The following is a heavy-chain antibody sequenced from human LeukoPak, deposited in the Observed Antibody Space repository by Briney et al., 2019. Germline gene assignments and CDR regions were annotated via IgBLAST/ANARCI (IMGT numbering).Heavy chain of an antibody. CDR3: ARGKVAATELGYLQH. Sequence: RASVKVSCKASGGTFSSYAISWVRQAPGQGLGIANYAQKFQGRVTITADKSTSTAYMELSSLRSEDTAVYYCARGKVAATELGYLQHWGQGTLVTVSS. V-gene: IGHV1-69*10. CDR2: IA. CDR1: GGTFSSYA. D-gene: IGHD2-15*01. J-gene: IGHJ1*01.